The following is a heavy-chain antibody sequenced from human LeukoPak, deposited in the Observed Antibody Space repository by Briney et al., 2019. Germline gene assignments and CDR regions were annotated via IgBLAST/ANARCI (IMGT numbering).Heavy chain of an antibody. CDR3: ARGKQAYSSSSPNFDY. CDR2: FDPEDGET. V-gene: IGHV1-24*01. Sequence: ASVKVSCKVSGYTLTELSMHWVRQAPGKGLEWMGGFDPEDGETIYAQKFQGRVTMTEDTSTDTAYMELSSLRSEDTAVYYCARGKQAYSSSSPNFDYWGQGTLVTVSS. CDR1: GYTLTELS. J-gene: IGHJ4*02. D-gene: IGHD6-6*01.